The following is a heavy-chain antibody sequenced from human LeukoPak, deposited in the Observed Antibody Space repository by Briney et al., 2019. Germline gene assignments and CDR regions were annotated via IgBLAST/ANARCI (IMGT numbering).Heavy chain of an antibody. D-gene: IGHD6-13*01. CDR2: ISGSGGST. CDR3: AKDSGQQQLVPFWFDP. CDR1: GFTFSSYA. J-gene: IGHJ5*02. Sequence: GGSLRPSCAASGFTFSSYAMSWVRQAPGKGLEWVSAISGSGGSTYYADSVKGRFTISRDNSKNTLYLQMNSLRAEDTAVYYSAKDSGQQQLVPFWFDPWGQGTLVTVSS. V-gene: IGHV3-23*01.